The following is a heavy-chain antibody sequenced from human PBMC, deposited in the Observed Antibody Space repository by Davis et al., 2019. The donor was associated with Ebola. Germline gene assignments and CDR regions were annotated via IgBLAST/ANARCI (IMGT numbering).Heavy chain of an antibody. CDR3: ARASPTVTYYYYGMDV. CDR2: INHSGST. Sequence: SETLSLTCDVSGGSLSGHYWSWTRQPPGKGLEWIGEINHSGSTDYNPSLKSRVTISVDTSKNQFSLKLSSVTAADTAVYYCARASPTVTYYYYGMDVWGQGTTVTVSS. D-gene: IGHD4-11*01. CDR1: GGSLSGHY. V-gene: IGHV4-34*01. J-gene: IGHJ6*02.